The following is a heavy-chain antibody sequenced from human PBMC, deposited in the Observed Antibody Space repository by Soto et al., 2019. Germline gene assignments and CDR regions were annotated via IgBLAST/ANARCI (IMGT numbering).Heavy chain of an antibody. V-gene: IGHV3-23*01. J-gene: IGHJ4*02. CDR1: GFTFTSYA. Sequence: EVQLLESGGGLVQPGGSLRLSCAASGFTFTSYAMNWVRLAPGKGLEWVSAISGTGYNTYYADSVKGRFTISRDNTKNTLYLQMNSLRAEDTAVSYCAKACFSSSWSPTYFDYWGQGTLVTVSS. D-gene: IGHD6-13*01. CDR3: AKACFSSSWSPTYFDY. CDR2: ISGTGYNT.